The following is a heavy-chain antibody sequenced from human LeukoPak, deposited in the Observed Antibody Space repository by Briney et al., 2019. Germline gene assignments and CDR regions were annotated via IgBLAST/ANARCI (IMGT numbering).Heavy chain of an antibody. CDR1: GFTFSSHG. CDR2: ISGSGDNT. CDR3: ARDMSSGWYSNFDY. J-gene: IGHJ4*02. V-gene: IGHV3-23*01. Sequence: PGGTLRLSCAASGFTFSSHGMSWVRQAPGKGLEWVSTISGSGDNTYYADSVKGRFTISRDNSKNTLYLQMNSLRAEDTAVYYCARDMSSGWYSNFDYWGQGTLVTVSS. D-gene: IGHD6-19*01.